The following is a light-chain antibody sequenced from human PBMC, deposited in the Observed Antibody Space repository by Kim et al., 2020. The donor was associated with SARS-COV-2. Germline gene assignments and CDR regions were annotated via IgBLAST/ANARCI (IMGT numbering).Light chain of an antibody. J-gene: IGLJ2*01. CDR1: SSNIGSNY. V-gene: IGLV1-47*01. CDR2: RNN. CDR3: VAWDDSPSGMV. Sequence: QSVLTQPPSASGTRGQRVTISCFGSSSNIGSNYVHWYQQFPGTTPKLLIYRNNQRPSGASDRFSGSKSGTSASLAISGLRSEDEADYYCVAWDDSPSGMVFGGGTQLTVL.